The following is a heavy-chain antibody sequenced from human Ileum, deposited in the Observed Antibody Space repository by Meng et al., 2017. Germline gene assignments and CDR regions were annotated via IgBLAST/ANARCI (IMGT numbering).Heavy chain of an antibody. Sequence: VQLQASGPGLVRTSETLYLICTVSGASVTTSHYQWGWIRQPPGKGLEWIGYASTNYNPSLKSRLTISLDTSKNQVSLKLTSVTAADTAVYYCARDHWGSLDYWGQGILVTVSS. V-gene: IGHV4-61*01. J-gene: IGHJ4*02. CDR3: ARDHWGSLDY. CDR1: GASVTTSHYQ. D-gene: IGHD7-27*01. CDR2: AST.